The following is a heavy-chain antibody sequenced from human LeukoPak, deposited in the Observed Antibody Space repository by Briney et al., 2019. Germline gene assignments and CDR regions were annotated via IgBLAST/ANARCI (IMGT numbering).Heavy chain of an antibody. D-gene: IGHD3-10*01. Sequence: SEALSLTCTVSGGSISSYYWSWIRQHPGKGLEWIGYIYYSGSTYYNPSLKSRVTISVDTSKNQFSLKLSSVTAADTAVYYCARDSGYHAFDIWGQGTMVTVSS. CDR2: IYYSGST. CDR1: GGSISSYY. J-gene: IGHJ3*02. CDR3: ARDSGYHAFDI. V-gene: IGHV4-59*06.